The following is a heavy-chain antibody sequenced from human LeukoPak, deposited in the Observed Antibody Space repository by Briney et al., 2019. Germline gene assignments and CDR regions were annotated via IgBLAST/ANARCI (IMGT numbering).Heavy chain of an antibody. CDR2: KYYRSKWYT. D-gene: IGHD3-22*01. CDR3: ARVVRITMTRGAFDI. CDR1: GDSVSSNSAA. V-gene: IGHV6-1*01. Sequence: SQILSLTCAISGDSVSSNSAAWNWIRQSPSRGLESLGRKYYRSKWYTDSAVSVKSRIAINTDTSKNQFSLQMNSVTPEDTAVYYCARVVRITMTRGAFDIWGQGTMVTVSS. J-gene: IGHJ3*02.